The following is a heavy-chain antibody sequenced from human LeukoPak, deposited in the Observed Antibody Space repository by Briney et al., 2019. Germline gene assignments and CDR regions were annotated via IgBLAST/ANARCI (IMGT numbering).Heavy chain of an antibody. CDR3: TTGDYGSGSPIPFDY. V-gene: IGHV3-15*01. CDR2: IKSKTDGGTT. J-gene: IGHJ4*02. CDR1: GFTFSNAW. Sequence: GGSLRLSCAASGFTFSNAWTSWVRQAPGKGLECVGRIKSKTDGGTTDYAAPVKDRFTISRDDSKNTLYLQMNSLKTEDTAVYYFTTGDYGSGSPIPFDYWGQGTLVTVSS. D-gene: IGHD3-10*01.